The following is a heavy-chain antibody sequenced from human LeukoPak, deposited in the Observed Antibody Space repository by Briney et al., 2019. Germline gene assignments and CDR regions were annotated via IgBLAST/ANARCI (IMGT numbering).Heavy chain of an antibody. J-gene: IGHJ4*02. D-gene: IGHD4-17*01. Sequence: GGSLRLSCAASGFTFSIYWMSWVRQAPGKGLEWVSVIYSGGSTYYADSVKGRFTISRDNSKNTLYLQMNSLRAEDTAVYYCARDSYGDYGVDYWGQGTLVTVSS. CDR2: IYSGGST. CDR1: GFTFSIYW. CDR3: ARDSYGDYGVDY. V-gene: IGHV3-66*01.